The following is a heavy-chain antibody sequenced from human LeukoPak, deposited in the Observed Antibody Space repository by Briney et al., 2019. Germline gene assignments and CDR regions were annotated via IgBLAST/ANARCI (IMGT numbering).Heavy chain of an antibody. CDR3: ARVLGIAVVPAAITLPAGGWFDL. Sequence: RASVKVSCKASGGTFSSYAISWVRQAPGQGLEWMGGIIPIFGTANYAQKFQGRVTITADESTSTAYMELSSLRSEDTAVYYCARVLGIAVVPAAITLPAGGWFDLWGQGTLVTVSS. D-gene: IGHD2-2*02. V-gene: IGHV1-69*01. CDR1: GGTFSSYA. CDR2: IIPIFGTA. J-gene: IGHJ5*02.